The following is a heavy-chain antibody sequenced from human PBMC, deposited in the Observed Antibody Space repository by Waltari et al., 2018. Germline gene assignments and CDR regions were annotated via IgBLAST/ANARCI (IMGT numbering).Heavy chain of an antibody. V-gene: IGHV4-38-2*02. D-gene: IGHD2-21*01. J-gene: IGHJ3*02. CDR2: IYHSGST. Sequence: QVQLQESGPGLVKPSETLSLTCTVSGYSISSGYYWDWIRQPPGKGLDWIGSIYHSGSTYYNPSLKGRVTIAVDPSKNQFSLKLSSVTAADTAVYYCALGVWIADAFDIWGQGTMVTVSS. CDR1: GYSISSGYY. CDR3: ALGVWIADAFDI.